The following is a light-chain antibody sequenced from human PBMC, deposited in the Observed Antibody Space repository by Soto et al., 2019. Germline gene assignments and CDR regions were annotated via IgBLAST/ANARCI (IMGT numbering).Light chain of an antibody. CDR3: QQYGTSPPYT. V-gene: IGKV3-20*01. CDR2: GAS. Sequence: EIVLTQSPGTLSLSPGERATLSCTASQSVSSTYLAWYQHKPGQAPRLLIYGASSRATGIPDRFSGSGSGTDLTLTINRLEPEDFAVYYCQQYGTSPPYTFGPRTKLEIK. J-gene: IGKJ2*01. CDR1: QSVSSTY.